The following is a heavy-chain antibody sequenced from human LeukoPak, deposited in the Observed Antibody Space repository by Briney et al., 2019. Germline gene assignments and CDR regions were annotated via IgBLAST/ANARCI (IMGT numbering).Heavy chain of an antibody. Sequence: GGSLRLSCAASGFIFSDHYMDWVRQAPGKGLEWVGRTRNEANIYTTKYAASVKGRFTISRDDSKNSLYLQMNSLRTEDTALYYCAKDNFRRDFWSGPENWGQGTLVTVSS. D-gene: IGHD3-3*01. CDR3: AKDNFRRDFWSGPEN. V-gene: IGHV3-72*01. J-gene: IGHJ4*02. CDR1: GFIFSDHY. CDR2: TRNEANIYTT.